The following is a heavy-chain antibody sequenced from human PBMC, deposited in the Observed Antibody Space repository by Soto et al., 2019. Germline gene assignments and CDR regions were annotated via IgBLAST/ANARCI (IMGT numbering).Heavy chain of an antibody. D-gene: IGHD5-12*01. J-gene: IGHJ5*02. CDR1: GDNIRSHY. Sequence: SETLPLTYAVSGDNIRSHYGSWIRQPPGKGLEWIGYIYYSGSTNYNPSLKSRVTISVDTPKNQFSLKLTSVSSADTAVHHCARGVAMIVPGGQGFLV. CDR2: IYYSGST. V-gene: IGHV4-59*11. CDR3: ARGVAMIVP.